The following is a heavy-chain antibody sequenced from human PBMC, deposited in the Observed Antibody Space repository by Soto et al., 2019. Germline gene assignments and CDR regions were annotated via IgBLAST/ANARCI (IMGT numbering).Heavy chain of an antibody. Sequence: QVQLVESGGGVVQPGRSLRLSCAASGFTFSSYAMHWVRQAPGKGLEWVAVISYDGSNKYYADSVKGRFTISRDNSKNXXYLQMNSLRAEDTAVYYCARDGDWNLRYPHTEIDYWGQGTLVTVSS. CDR2: ISYDGSNK. J-gene: IGHJ4*02. CDR3: ARDGDWNLRYPHTEIDY. CDR1: GFTFSSYA. D-gene: IGHD1-7*01. V-gene: IGHV3-30-3*01.